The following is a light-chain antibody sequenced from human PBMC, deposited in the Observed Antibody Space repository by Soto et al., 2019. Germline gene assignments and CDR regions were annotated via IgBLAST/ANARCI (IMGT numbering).Light chain of an antibody. CDR2: GAS. CDR3: QQYNNWPQT. CDR1: QSVSSN. J-gene: IGKJ4*01. V-gene: IGKV3-15*01. Sequence: EIVMTQSPATLSVSPGERATLSCRASQSVSSNLAWYQQKPGQAPRLLIYGASTRATGIPARFSGSGSGTEFTLTISSLQSVDFAVYYCQQYNNWPQTFGGGTKVEIK.